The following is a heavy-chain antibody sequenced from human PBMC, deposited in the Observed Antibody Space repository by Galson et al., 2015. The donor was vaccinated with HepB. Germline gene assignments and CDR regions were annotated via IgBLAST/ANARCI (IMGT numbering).Heavy chain of an antibody. CDR2: IYSGGST. D-gene: IGHD5-18*01. Sequence: SLRLSCAASGFTVSSNYMSWVRQAPGKGLELVSVIYSGGSTYYADSVKGRFTISRDNSKNTLYLQMNSLRVEDTAVYYCARAIRGYSYGYFDYWGQGALVTVSS. V-gene: IGHV3-53*01. CDR1: GFTVSSNY. J-gene: IGHJ4*02. CDR3: ARAIRGYSYGYFDY.